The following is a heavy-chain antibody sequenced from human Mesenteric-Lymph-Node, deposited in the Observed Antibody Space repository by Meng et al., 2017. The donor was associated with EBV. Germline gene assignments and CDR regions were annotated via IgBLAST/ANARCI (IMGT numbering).Heavy chain of an antibody. V-gene: IGHV4-34*01. J-gene: IGHJ4*02. CDR2: ITHSGST. D-gene: IGHD3-10*01. CDR1: GGSLTGYY. Sequence: VPLQPWGAALLKASGTLALPWAGDGGSLTGYYWSWIRQPPGKGLEWIGEITHSGSTNYNPSLKSRVTISVDTSKNQFSLKLKSVTATDTAVYYCARGADRGANLGYWGQGTLVTVSS. CDR3: ARGADRGANLGY.